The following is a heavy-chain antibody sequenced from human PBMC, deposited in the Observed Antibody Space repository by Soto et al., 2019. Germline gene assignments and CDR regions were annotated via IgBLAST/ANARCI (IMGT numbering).Heavy chain of an antibody. D-gene: IGHD6-25*01. V-gene: IGHV4-4*02. Sequence: SETLSLTCAVSGGSISSSNWWSWVRQPPGKGLEWIGEIYHSGSTNYNPSLKSRVTISVDKSKNQFSLKLSSVTAADTAVYYCARVGSSAMGGFDYWGQGTLVTVSS. CDR1: GGSISSSNW. J-gene: IGHJ4*02. CDR3: ARVGSSAMGGFDY. CDR2: IYHSGST.